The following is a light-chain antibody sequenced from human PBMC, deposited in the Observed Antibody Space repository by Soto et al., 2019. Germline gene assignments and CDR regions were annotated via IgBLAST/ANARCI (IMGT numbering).Light chain of an antibody. V-gene: IGKV3-11*01. CDR3: QQRSNWPPAIT. J-gene: IGKJ5*01. CDR2: GAS. Sequence: EIVSTQAPNTRSLSPGERATLSCMAIQSVSSQLAWYQQRPGQAPRLLIYGASSRATGIPDRFSGSGSGTDFTLTISSLEPEDFAVYYCQQRSNWPPAITFGQGTRLEI. CDR1: QSVSSQ.